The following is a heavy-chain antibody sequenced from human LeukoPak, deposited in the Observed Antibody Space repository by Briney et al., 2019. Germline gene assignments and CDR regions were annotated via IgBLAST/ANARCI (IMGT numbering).Heavy chain of an antibody. Sequence: GGSLRLSCVASGFTFSSYGMHLVRQAPGKGLEWVAFIPYDGRNQYFADSVKGRFTISRDISKNTLHLQMNSLRTEDTAVYYCAKDGTIFGVTYLDYWGQGTLVTVSS. V-gene: IGHV3-30*02. CDR2: IPYDGRNQ. J-gene: IGHJ4*02. D-gene: IGHD3-3*01. CDR1: GFTFSSYG. CDR3: AKDGTIFGVTYLDY.